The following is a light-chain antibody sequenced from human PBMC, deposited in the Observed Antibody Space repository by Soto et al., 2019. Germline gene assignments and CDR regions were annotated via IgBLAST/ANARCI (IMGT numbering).Light chain of an antibody. CDR3: QQYYSYPIT. Sequence: DTQMTQSPSTLSASVGDRVTITCRASQSIGSWLAWYQQKPGKAPKLLIYKASTLQSGVPSRFSGSGSGTDFTLTISCLQSEDFATYYCQQYYSYPITFGQGTRLEIK. CDR2: KAS. V-gene: IGKV1-5*03. J-gene: IGKJ5*01. CDR1: QSIGSW.